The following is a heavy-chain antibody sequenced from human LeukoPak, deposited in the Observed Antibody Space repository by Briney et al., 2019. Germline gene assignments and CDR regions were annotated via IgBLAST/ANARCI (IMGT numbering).Heavy chain of an antibody. V-gene: IGHV3-21*01. CDR2: ITSSTNYI. Sequence: GGSLRLSCAASGFVFSSYTMHWVRQAPGKGLEWVSSITSSTNYIYYADSVKGRFTISRDNAKNSLSLQMNSLRAEDTAVYYCARGRVGGTSHFDFWGQGTLVIVSS. CDR3: ARGRVGGTSHFDF. CDR1: GFVFSSYT. J-gene: IGHJ4*02. D-gene: IGHD1-26*01.